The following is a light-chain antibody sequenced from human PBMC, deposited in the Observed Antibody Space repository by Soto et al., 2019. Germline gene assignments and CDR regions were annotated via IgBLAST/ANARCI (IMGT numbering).Light chain of an antibody. V-gene: IGKV1-5*03. CDR1: QSVSGW. CDR3: QQYNSHS. J-gene: IGKJ4*01. CDR2: QAS. Sequence: DIQMTQSPSTLSASVGDRVAITCRASQSVSGWLAWYQQKPGKVPKLLIYQASTLEDGVPSRFSGSGSGTEFTLTISSLQPDDSATYYCQQYNSHSFGGGTKVQIK.